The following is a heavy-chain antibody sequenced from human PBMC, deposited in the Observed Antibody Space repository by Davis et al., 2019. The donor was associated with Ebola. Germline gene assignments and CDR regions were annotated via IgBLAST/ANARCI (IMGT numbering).Heavy chain of an antibody. D-gene: IGHD6-25*01. CDR1: GFTFSNYA. CDR2: ISSSGGTT. V-gene: IGHV3-23*01. Sequence: GGSLRLSCAASGFTFSNYAMSWVRQAPGKGLEWVSTISSSGGTTYYADSVKGRFTISRDRSRNTLYLQMNSLRADDTAVYYCAKEVAGEYQRRSSYLDYWGQGTLVTVSS. CDR3: AKEVAGEYQRRSSYLDY. J-gene: IGHJ4*02.